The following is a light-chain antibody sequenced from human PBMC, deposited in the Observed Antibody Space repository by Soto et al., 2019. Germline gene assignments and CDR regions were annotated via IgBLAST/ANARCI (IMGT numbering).Light chain of an antibody. V-gene: IGKV1-27*01. CDR1: QGINSY. CDR3: LNYSSVPPWT. Sequence: DIQMTQSPSSLSASVGDTVTITCRASQGINSYLAWYQQRPGKVPKLLIYSTSTLQSGVPSRFSGDGSGTDFTLTIRSLQPEDVATYYCLNYSSVPPWTFGQGTKVDIK. J-gene: IGKJ1*01. CDR2: STS.